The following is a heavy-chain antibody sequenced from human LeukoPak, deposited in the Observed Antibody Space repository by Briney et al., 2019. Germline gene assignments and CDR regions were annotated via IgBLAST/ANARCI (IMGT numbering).Heavy chain of an antibody. D-gene: IGHD5-18*01. J-gene: IGHJ6*02. V-gene: IGHV4-30-4*01. CDR1: GGSISSGDYY. Sequence: SQTLSLTCTVSGGSISSGDYYWSWIRQPPGKGLEWIGYIYYSGSTYYNPSLKSRVTISVDTSTNQFSLKLSSVTAADTAVYYCARSQLGYYYGMDVWGQGTTVTVSS. CDR3: ARSQLGYYYGMDV. CDR2: IYYSGST.